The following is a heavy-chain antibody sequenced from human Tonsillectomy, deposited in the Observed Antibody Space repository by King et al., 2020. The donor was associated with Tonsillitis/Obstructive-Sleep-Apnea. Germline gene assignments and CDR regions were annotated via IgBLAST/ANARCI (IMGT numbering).Heavy chain of an antibody. CDR3: VTGQPYSGYAYNY. V-gene: IGHV3-30*04. CDR2: MTFHGSNK. D-gene: IGHD5-12*01. J-gene: IGHJ4*02. CDR1: GFTFFSYA. Sequence: QLVQSGGGVVQPGRSLRLSCAASGFTFFSYAMHWVRQAPGKGLEWVAVMTFHGSNKYYADSVKGRFTISRDNSKNTLYLQLNSLRPEDTAVYYCVTGQPYSGYAYNYWGQGTLVTVSS.